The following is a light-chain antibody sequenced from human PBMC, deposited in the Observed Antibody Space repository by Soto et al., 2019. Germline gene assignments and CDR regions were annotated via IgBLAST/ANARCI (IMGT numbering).Light chain of an antibody. CDR2: SND. J-gene: IGLJ2*01. Sequence: QSVLTQPPSASGTPGQRVTMSCSGSRPNIGSNTVNWYQQLPGTAPKVLIYSNDQRPSGVPDPFSGSKSSTSASLAISGPQSEDEADYYCAAWDDSLKVVVFGGGTQLTVL. CDR3: AAWDDSLKVVV. CDR1: RPNIGSNT. V-gene: IGLV1-44*01.